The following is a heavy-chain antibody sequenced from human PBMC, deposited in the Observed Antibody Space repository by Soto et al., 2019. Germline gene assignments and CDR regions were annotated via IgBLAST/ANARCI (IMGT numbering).Heavy chain of an antibody. Sequence: PSETLSLTCTFSCGSIISYYWSWIRQPPGKGLEWIGYIYYSGSTNYNPSLKSRVTISVDTSKNQFSLKLSSVTAADTAVYYCARAHEYSSAYYYYGMDVWGQGTTVTVSS. CDR1: CGSIISYY. V-gene: IGHV4-59*01. D-gene: IGHD6-25*01. CDR2: IYYSGST. J-gene: IGHJ6*02. CDR3: ARAHEYSSAYYYYGMDV.